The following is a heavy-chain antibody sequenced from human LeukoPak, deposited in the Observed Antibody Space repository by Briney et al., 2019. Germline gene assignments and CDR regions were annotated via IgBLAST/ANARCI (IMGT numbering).Heavy chain of an antibody. CDR1: GFTFDDYD. CDR2: ISWNGGSI. V-gene: IGHV3-9*01. Sequence: PGGSLRLSCAASGFTFDDYDMHWVRQAPGKGLEWVSGISWNGGSIGYAVSVKGRFTISRDNAKNSLYLQMNSLRVEDSALYYCAKNGDSRAYYFFYMDVWGKGTTVTVSS. CDR3: AKNGDSRAYYFFYMDV. D-gene: IGHD3-10*01. J-gene: IGHJ6*03.